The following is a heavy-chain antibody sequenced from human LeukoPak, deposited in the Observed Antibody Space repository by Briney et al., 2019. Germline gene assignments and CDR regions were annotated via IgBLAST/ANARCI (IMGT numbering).Heavy chain of an antibody. Sequence: SVKVSCKASGGTFSSYAISWVRQAPGQGLEWMGGIIPIFGTANHAQKFQGRVTIAADESTSTAYMELSSLRSEDTAVYYCARVSYSSGWYMDYWGQGTLVTVSS. J-gene: IGHJ4*02. V-gene: IGHV1-69*01. CDR3: ARVSYSSGWYMDY. CDR1: GGTFSSYA. D-gene: IGHD6-19*01. CDR2: IIPIFGTA.